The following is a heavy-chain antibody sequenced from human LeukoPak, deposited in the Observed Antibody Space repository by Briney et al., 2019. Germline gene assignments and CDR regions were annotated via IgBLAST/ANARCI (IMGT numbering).Heavy chain of an antibody. D-gene: IGHD3-22*01. Sequence: PGRSLRLSCAASGFTFDDYAMHWVRQAPGKGLEWVAVISYDGNNEIYADSVQGRFTISRDNSKNTLFLQMNTLRTEDTAVYYCARDVADYYDSSGYFDYWGQGTLVTVSS. CDR3: ARDVADYYDSSGYFDY. V-gene: IGHV3-30-3*01. CDR1: GFTFDDYA. J-gene: IGHJ4*02. CDR2: ISYDGNNE.